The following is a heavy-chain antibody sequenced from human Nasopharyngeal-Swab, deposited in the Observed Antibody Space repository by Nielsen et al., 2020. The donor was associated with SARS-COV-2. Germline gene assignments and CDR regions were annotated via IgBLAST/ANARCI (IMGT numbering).Heavy chain of an antibody. CDR1: GGFISAYY. Sequence: SETLSLTFPVSGGFISAYYWTWIRQSPGEGLEWIGSNYNSGSTSYSSSLKTRVTISVDTSKSQFSLKLSSVTAADTAMYYCARALPGLMAFDIWGQGTMVTVSS. CDR3: ARALPGLMAFDI. CDR2: NYNSGST. J-gene: IGHJ3*02. V-gene: IGHV4-59*01.